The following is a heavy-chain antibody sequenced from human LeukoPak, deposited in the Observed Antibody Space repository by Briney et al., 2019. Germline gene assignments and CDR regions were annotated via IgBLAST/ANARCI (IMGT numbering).Heavy chain of an antibody. D-gene: IGHD3-22*01. CDR3: ARGTYYYDSSGYYYDY. V-gene: IGHV4-31*03. Sequence: SQTVSLTCTVSVGSIISERYNWSWIRQHPGRGLEWSGYSYYSGSTYYNPSLKSRVTISVDTSKNQFSLKLSSVTAADTAVYYCARGTYYYDSSGYYYDYWGQGTLVTVSS. CDR2: SYYSGST. J-gene: IGHJ4*02. CDR1: VGSIISERYN.